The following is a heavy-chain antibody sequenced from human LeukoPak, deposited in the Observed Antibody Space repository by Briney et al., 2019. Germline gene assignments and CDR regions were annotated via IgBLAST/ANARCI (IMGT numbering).Heavy chain of an antibody. CDR3: ARDTNYYGMDV. Sequence: ASVKVSCKASGYTFTSYGISWVRQAPGQGLEWMGWISAYNGNTNYAQKLQGRVTMTTDTSTSTAYMELRGLRSDDTAVYYCARDTNYYGMDVWGQGTTVTVSS. CDR1: GYTFTSYG. V-gene: IGHV1-18*01. CDR2: ISAYNGNT. D-gene: IGHD1-26*01. J-gene: IGHJ6*02.